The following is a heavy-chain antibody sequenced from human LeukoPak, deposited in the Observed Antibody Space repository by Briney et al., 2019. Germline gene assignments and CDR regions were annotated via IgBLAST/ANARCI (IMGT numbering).Heavy chain of an antibody. CDR1: GNSIFTNNVA. V-gene: IGHV6-1*01. CDR3: ARGKYTSFDN. D-gene: IGHD6-6*01. J-gene: IGHJ4*02. Sequence: SQTLSLTCAISGNSIFTNNVAWNWIRQSPSRGLEWLGRTYYRSKWSFDYAVSVKSRITINADTSKNQFSLQLSSVTPEDTAVYYCARGKYTSFDNWGQGTLVTVSS. CDR2: TYYRSKWSF.